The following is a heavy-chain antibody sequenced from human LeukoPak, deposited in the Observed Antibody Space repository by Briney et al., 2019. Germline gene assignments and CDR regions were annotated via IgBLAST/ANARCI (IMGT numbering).Heavy chain of an antibody. CDR3: ARDSGTTGEVKFDP. CDR1: SGSISTYY. V-gene: IGHV4-4*07. J-gene: IGHJ5*02. CDR2: IYTSGST. Sequence: PSETLSLTCTVSSGSISTYYWSWIRQPAGKGLEWIGRIYTSGSTNYSPSLKSRVTMSVDTSKNQFSLKLSSVTAADTAIYYCARDSGTTGEVKFDPWGQGTLVTVSS. D-gene: IGHD3-10*01.